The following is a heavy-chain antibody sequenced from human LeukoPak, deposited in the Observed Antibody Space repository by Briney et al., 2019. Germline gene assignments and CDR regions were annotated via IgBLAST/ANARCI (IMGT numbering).Heavy chain of an antibody. D-gene: IGHD3-10*01. CDR3: ARESLLWFGEPEGWFDP. CDR1: GYTFTSYD. Sequence: GASVKVSCKASGYTFTSYDINWVRQATGQGLEWMGWMNPNSGNTGYAQKFQGRVTMTRDTSISTAYMELSGLRSDDTAVYYCARESLLWFGEPEGWFDPWGQGTLVTVSS. CDR2: MNPNSGNT. J-gene: IGHJ5*02. V-gene: IGHV1-8*01.